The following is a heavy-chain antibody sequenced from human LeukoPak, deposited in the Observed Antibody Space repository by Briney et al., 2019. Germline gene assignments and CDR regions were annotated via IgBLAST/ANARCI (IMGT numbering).Heavy chain of an antibody. V-gene: IGHV3-30*04. J-gene: IGHJ6*02. CDR3: ARTLNSRGAYGMDV. CDR2: ISYDGSNK. CDR1: GFTFSSYA. D-gene: IGHD2/OR15-2a*01. Sequence: GGSLRLSCAASGFTFSSYAMHWVRQAPGMGLEWVAVISYDGSNKYYADSVKGRFTISRDNSKNTLYLQMNSLRAEDTAVYYCARTLNSRGAYGMDVWGQGTTVTVSS.